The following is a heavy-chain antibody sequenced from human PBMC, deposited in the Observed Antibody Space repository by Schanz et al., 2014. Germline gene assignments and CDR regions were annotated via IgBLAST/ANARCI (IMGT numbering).Heavy chain of an antibody. V-gene: IGHV3-23*04. J-gene: IGHJ4*02. D-gene: IGHD3-9*01. CDR1: GFIFSNSW. CDR2: ISGSGGST. CDR3: AKDHAGSDILTALGN. Sequence: EVQLVESGGGLVQPGGSLRLSCAASGFIFSNSWMSWVRQAPGKGLEWVSAISGSGGSTVYADSVKGRFTISRDNSNNTVFLQMNSLRAEDTAVYYCAKDHAGSDILTALGNWGQGTLVTVSS.